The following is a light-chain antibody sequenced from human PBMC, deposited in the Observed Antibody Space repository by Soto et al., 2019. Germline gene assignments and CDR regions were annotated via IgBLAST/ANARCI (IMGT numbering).Light chain of an antibody. J-gene: IGKJ2*01. CDR1: QSVSSN. CDR2: GAS. V-gene: IGKV3-15*01. Sequence: EIVMTQSPATLSVSPGERATLSCRASQSVSSNLAWYQQKPGQAPRLLIYGASTRATGIPARFSVSGSGTEFTLTISSLQSEDFAVYYCQQYNNWSGTFGQGTKLEIK. CDR3: QQYNNWSGT.